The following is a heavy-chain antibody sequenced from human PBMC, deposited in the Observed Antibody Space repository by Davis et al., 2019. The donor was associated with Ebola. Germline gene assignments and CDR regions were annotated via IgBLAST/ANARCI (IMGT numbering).Heavy chain of an antibody. V-gene: IGHV1-69*02. CDR3: ARLRDSSGFYYDDY. D-gene: IGHD3-22*01. Sequence: SVKVSCKASGGTFSSYSLNWVRQAPGQGLEWMGRIIPILGIANYAQKFQGRVTITADKSTNTVYMELSSLRSEDTAVYFCARLRDSSGFYYDDYWGQGTLVTVS. CDR1: GGTFSSYS. J-gene: IGHJ4*02. CDR2: IIPILGIA.